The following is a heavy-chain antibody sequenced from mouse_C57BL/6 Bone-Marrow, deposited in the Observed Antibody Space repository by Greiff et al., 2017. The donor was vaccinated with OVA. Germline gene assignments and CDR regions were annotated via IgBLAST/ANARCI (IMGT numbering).Heavy chain of an antibody. J-gene: IGHJ1*03. Sequence: EVQRVESGPGLVKPSQSLSLTCSVTGYSITSGYYWNWIRQFPGNKLEWMGYISYDGSNNYNPSLKNRISITRDTSKNQFFLKLNSVTTEDTATYYCARGPLHYYGSSYGYWYFDVWGTGTTVTVSS. CDR1: GYSITSGYY. CDR2: ISYDGSN. CDR3: ARGPLHYYGSSYGYWYFDV. V-gene: IGHV3-6*01. D-gene: IGHD1-1*01.